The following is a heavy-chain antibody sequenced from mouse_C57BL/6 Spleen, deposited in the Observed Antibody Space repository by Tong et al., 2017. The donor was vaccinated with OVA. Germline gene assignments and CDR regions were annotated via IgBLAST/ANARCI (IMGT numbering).Heavy chain of an antibody. D-gene: IGHD4-1*01. J-gene: IGHJ3*01. V-gene: IGHV5-15*04. Sequence: EVQLQVSGGGLVQPGGSLKVSCAASGFTFSDYGMAWVRQAPRKGPEWVAFISNLAYSIYYADTVTGRFTISRENAKNTLYLEMSSLRSEDTAMYYCVRREDGTGFAYWGQGTLVTVS. CDR3: VRREDGTGFAY. CDR1: GFTFSDYG. CDR2: ISNLAYSI.